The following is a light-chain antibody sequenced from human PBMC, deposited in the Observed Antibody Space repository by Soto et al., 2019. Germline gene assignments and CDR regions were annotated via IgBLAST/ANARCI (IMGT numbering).Light chain of an antibody. J-gene: IGKJ5*01. CDR3: QQYGSSPIT. CDR2: GAS. V-gene: IGKV3-20*01. CDR1: QSVSSSS. Sequence: EIVMTQSPATLSVSPGERATLSCRASQSVSSSSLAWYQQKPGQAPRLLVYGASSRATGVPDRFSGSGSGTDFTLSISRQEPEDFAVYYCQQYGSSPITFGQGTRLEIK.